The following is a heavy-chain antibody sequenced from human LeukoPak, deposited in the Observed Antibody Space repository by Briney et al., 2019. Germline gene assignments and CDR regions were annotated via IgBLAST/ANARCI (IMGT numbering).Heavy chain of an antibody. CDR1: GGSISSYY. Sequence: SETLSLTCTVSGGSISSYYWSWIRQPPGKGLEWIGYIYYSGSTNYNPSLKSRVTISVDTSKNQFSLKLSSVTAADTAVYYCARAGIAAAGPYYYYGMDVWGQGTTVAVSS. CDR2: IYYSGST. J-gene: IGHJ6*02. V-gene: IGHV4-59*01. CDR3: ARAGIAAAGPYYYYGMDV. D-gene: IGHD6-13*01.